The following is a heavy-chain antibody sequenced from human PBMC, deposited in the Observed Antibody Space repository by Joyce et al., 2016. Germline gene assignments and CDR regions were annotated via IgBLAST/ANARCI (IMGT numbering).Heavy chain of an antibody. J-gene: IGHJ4*02. CDR2: ISYDGIYK. V-gene: IGHV3-30*18. D-gene: IGHD6-25*01. CDR3: AKILTATYSSGWFLDY. Sequence: QVQLVESGGGVVQPGRSLRLSCAASGLTLRNYGVHWVRQAPGKGLEFVAVISYDGIYKYYADSVKGRFTISRDNSKNTVFLEMNSLRSEDTAVYYCAKILTATYSSGWFLDYWGQGTLVTVSS. CDR1: GLTLRNYG.